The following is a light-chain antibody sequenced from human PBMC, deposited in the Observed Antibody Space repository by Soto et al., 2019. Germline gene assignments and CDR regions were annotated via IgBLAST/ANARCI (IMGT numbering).Light chain of an antibody. CDR2: EGN. V-gene: IGLV2-23*01. J-gene: IGLJ1*01. CDR3: CSYAGSSPLYV. Sequence: QSALTQHASVSGSPGQSITISCTASSSHIGSSNLVSWYQHHSGKAPKLIIYEGNKRPSGVSNRFSGSKSGKTASLTISGLQAEDEGTYYCCSYAGSSPLYVFGTGTKLTVL. CDR1: SSHIGSSNL.